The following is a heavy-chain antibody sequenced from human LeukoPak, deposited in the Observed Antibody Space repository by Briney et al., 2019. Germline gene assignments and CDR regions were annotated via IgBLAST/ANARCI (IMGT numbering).Heavy chain of an antibody. CDR2: IYYSGST. D-gene: IGHD4-11*01. CDR1: GGSISSGGYY. V-gene: IGHV4-31*03. Sequence: PSETLPLTCTVSGGSISSGGYYWSWIRQHPGKGLEWIGYIYYSGSTYYNPSLKSRVTIPVDTSKNQFSLKLSSVTAADTAVYYCARSRRTTLDYWGQGTLVTVSS. J-gene: IGHJ4*02. CDR3: ARSRRTTLDY.